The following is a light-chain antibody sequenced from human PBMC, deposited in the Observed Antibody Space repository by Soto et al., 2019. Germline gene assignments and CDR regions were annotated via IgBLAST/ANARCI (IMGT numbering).Light chain of an antibody. CDR3: QTWVTGMV. V-gene: IGLV4-69*01. CDR1: SVYSSYA. Sequence: QPVLTQSPSASASLGASVRLTCTLSSVYSSYAIAWHQQQPEKGPRYLMKLSSDGSHSKGDGIPDRFSGSSSGAERYLIISSLQSEDEADYYCQTWVTGMVFGGGTKLTVL. CDR2: LSSDGSH. J-gene: IGLJ3*02.